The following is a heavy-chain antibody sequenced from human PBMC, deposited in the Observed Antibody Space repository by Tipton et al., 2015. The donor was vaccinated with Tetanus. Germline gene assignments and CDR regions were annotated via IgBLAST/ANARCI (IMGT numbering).Heavy chain of an antibody. CDR1: GGTFSSYA. CDR2: IIPIFGTA. V-gene: IGHV1-69*01. J-gene: IGHJ6*02. D-gene: IGHD6-19*01. CDR3: ARGSGWYAEHYYYYGMDV. Sequence: QLVQSGAEVKKPGSSVKVSCKASGGTFSSYAISWVRQAPGQGLEWMGGIIPIFGTANYAQKFQGRVTITADESTSTAYMELSSLRSEDTAVYYCARGSGWYAEHYYYYGMDVWGQGTTVTVSS.